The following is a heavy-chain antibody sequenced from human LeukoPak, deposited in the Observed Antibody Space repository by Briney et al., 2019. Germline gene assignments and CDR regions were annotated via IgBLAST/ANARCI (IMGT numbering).Heavy chain of an antibody. CDR1: GITVGSSY. V-gene: IGHV3-53*01. CDR3: ARESSNSLYMDV. CDR2: IYSGGTT. J-gene: IGHJ6*03. D-gene: IGHD4-11*01. Sequence: PGGSLRLSCAASGITVGSSYMYWVRQAPGKGLEYVSAIYSGGTTYYADSVKGRFTISRDNSKNTLFLQMNSLRADDTAVYHCARESSNSLYMDVWGKGTTVTVSS.